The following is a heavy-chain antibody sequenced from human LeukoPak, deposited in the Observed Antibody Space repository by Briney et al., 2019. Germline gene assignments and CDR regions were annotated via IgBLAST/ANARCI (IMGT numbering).Heavy chain of an antibody. CDR3: ARVAPEGEDTAMGGYYFDY. Sequence: ASVKVSCKASGYTFTSYYMHWVRQAPGQGLEWMGIINPSGGSTSYAQKYQGRVTMTRDTSTSTVYMELSSLRSEDTAVYYCARVAPEGEDTAMGGYYFDYWGQGTLVTVSS. CDR2: INPSGGST. J-gene: IGHJ4*02. CDR1: GYTFTSYY. D-gene: IGHD5-18*01. V-gene: IGHV1-46*01.